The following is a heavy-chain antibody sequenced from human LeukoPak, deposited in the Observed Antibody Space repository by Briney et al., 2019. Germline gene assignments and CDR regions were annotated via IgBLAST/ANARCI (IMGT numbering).Heavy chain of an antibody. V-gene: IGHV1-18*01. CDR1: GYTFTSYG. J-gene: IGHJ6*03. Sequence: ASVKVSCTASGYTFTSYGISWWRQAPGQRLGWWGWISAYNGNTDYAQKLQGRVTMTTDTSTSTAYMELRSLRSDDTGVYYCARGGRPGGSYPDRYYYYHYMDVWGKGTTVTISS. D-gene: IGHD1-26*01. CDR2: ISAYNGNT. CDR3: ARGGRPGGSYPDRYYYYHYMDV.